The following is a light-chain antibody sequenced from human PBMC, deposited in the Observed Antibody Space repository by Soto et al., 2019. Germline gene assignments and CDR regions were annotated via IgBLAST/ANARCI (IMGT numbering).Light chain of an antibody. Sequence: EIVMTQSPATLSVSPGERATLSCRASQSVSSNLAWYQQKPGQAPRLLIYGASTRATGIPARFSGSGSGTEFTITISSLQSEDFAVYYCQHSDTFGQGTKLEIK. V-gene: IGKV3-15*01. CDR3: QHSDT. J-gene: IGKJ2*01. CDR1: QSVSSN. CDR2: GAS.